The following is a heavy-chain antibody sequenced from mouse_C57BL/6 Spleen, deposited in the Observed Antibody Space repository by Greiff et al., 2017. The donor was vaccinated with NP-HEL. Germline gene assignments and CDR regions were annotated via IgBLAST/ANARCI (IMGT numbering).Heavy chain of an antibody. CDR3: AREGFYYGSSFDV. D-gene: IGHD1-1*01. CDR2: IYPGDGDT. Sequence: VQLVESGAELVKPGASVKISCKASGYAFSSYWMNWVKQRPGKGLEWIGQIYPGDGDTNYNGKFKGKATLTADKSSSTAYMQLSSLTSEDSAVYFCAREGFYYGSSFDVWGTGTTVTVSS. V-gene: IGHV1-80*01. J-gene: IGHJ1*03. CDR1: GYAFSSYW.